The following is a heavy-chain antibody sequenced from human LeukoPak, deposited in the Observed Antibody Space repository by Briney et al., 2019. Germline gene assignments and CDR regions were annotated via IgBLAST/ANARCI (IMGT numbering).Heavy chain of an antibody. J-gene: IGHJ3*02. V-gene: IGHV1-24*01. CDR1: GYTLTELS. CDR3: ATVIRPLEGSDAFDI. Sequence: ASVKVSCKVSGYTLTELSMHWVRQAPGKGLEWMGGFDPEDGETIYAQKFQGRVTMTEDTSTDTAYMELSSLRSEDTAVYYCATVIRPLEGSDAFDIWGQGTMVTVSS. CDR2: FDPEDGET.